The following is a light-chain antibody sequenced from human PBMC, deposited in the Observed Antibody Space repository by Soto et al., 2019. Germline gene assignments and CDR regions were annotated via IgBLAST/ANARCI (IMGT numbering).Light chain of an antibody. CDR2: DAS. J-gene: IGKJ2*01. CDR1: QSISSW. CDR3: QQYNSYLYT. Sequence: DIQMTQSPSTLYASVGDRVTITCRASQSISSWFAWYQQKPGRAPKLLIYDASSLESGVPSRFSGSGSGTEFTLTISSLQPDDFATYYGQQYNSYLYTFGQGTKLEIK. V-gene: IGKV1-5*01.